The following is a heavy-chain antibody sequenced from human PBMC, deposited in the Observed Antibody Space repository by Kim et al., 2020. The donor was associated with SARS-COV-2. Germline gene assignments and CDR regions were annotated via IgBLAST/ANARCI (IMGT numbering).Heavy chain of an antibody. J-gene: IGHJ4*02. CDR1: GYSFTAYY. CDR3: ARGDISGIDY. D-gene: IGHD6-19*01. V-gene: IGHV1-2*05. CDR2: INPDSGAP. Sequence: ASVKVSCKTFGYSFTAYYLHWVRQAPGQGLEWMGRINPDSGAPTYAQKFQDRVTMTRDTSIRTVYMELSRLTFDDTVVYYCARGDISGIDYWGQGTLVTVSS.